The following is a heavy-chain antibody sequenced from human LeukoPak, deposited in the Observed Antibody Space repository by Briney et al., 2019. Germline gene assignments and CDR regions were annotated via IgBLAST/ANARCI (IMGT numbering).Heavy chain of an antibody. D-gene: IGHD2-2*02. CDR1: VGSISGGNW. CDR3: ATAPILRGEGGEHYKYGMDV. Sequence: PSETLSLTCAVSVGSISGGNWWRWVRQSPGKGLEWIGEIYHNGTPSYSPSLKSRVTISADTFKNHFSLKLTSVTAADTAVYYCATAPILRGEGGEHYKYGMDVWGQGTTVIVSS. CDR2: IYHNGTP. J-gene: IGHJ6*02. V-gene: IGHV4-4*02.